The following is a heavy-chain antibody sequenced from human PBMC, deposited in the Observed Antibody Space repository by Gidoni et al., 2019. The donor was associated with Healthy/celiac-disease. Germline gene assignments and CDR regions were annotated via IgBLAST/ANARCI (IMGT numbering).Heavy chain of an antibody. Sequence: QVQLQQWGAGLLKPSETLSLTCAVDGGSFSGYYWSGIRQPPGKGLEWIGEINHSGSTNYNPSLKSRVTISVDTSKNQFSLKLSSVTAADTAVYYCARGGGIVVVVAATKGGYFDYWGQGTLVTVSS. V-gene: IGHV4-34*01. CDR2: INHSGST. D-gene: IGHD2-15*01. CDR3: ARGGGIVVVVAATKGGYFDY. J-gene: IGHJ4*02. CDR1: GGSFSGYY.